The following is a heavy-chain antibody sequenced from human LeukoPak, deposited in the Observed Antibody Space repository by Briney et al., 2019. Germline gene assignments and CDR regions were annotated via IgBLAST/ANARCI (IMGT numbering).Heavy chain of an antibody. CDR1: GYSFTAYS. CDR2: ISGHTGTA. CDR3: ARGGSGDHQEQLGPPGYYHYMDV. Sequence: ASVKVSCKASGYSFTAYSMGWLRQAPGQGLECVGWISGHTGTANSAQKLQGRVTLTADTFTSTVYMEMRSLRSDDTAVYYCARGGSGDHQEQLGPPGYYHYMDVWGTGTTVTVSS. D-gene: IGHD3-10*01. J-gene: IGHJ6*03. V-gene: IGHV1-18*01.